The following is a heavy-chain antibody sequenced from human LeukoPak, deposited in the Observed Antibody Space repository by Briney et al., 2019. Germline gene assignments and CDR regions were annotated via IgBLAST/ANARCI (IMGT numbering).Heavy chain of an antibody. CDR1: GFTFTTYL. V-gene: IGHV1-46*01. CDR2: MNPSGTSS. D-gene: IGHD5-24*01. CDR3: ARDPRDGYNGFDY. J-gene: IGHJ4*02. Sequence: ASVKVSCKASGFTFTTYLIHWVRQAPGQGLEWMGIMNPSGTSSSYTQKFQGRVTMTRDMSTSTVYMELSSLRSEDTAVYYCARDPRDGYNGFDYWGQGTLVTVSS.